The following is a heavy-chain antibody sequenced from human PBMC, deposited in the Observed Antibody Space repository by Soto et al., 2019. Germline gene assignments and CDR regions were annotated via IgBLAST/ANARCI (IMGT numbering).Heavy chain of an antibody. CDR2: INTAGSTK. D-gene: IGHD3-3*01. CDR3: ARDPGVYYDFWSGYYSVSYYYYYGMDV. J-gene: IGHJ6*02. V-gene: IGHV3-48*03. Sequence: GGSLRLSCAASGFTFSNFEMHWVRQAPGKGLEWVSYINTAGSTKYYAESVKGRFTISRDNSKNTLYLQMNSLRAEDTAVYYCARDPGVYYDFWSGYYSVSYYYYYGMDVWGQGTTVTVSS. CDR1: GFTFSNFE.